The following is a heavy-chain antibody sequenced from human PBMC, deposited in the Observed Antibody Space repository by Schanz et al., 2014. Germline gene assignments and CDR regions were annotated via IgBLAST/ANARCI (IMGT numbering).Heavy chain of an antibody. CDR2: ISGDHRNT. Sequence: EVQLVQSGGGLVQPGGSLRLSCAASGFTFSTHAMSWVRQAPGKGLEWVSSISGDHRNTFYADSVKGRFAISRNNSKNTLYLQMNSLRAEDTAIYYCAKGRFGELSAFDIWGRGTMVTVSS. CDR1: GFTFSTHA. V-gene: IGHV3-23*04. CDR3: AKGRFGELSAFDI. J-gene: IGHJ3*02. D-gene: IGHD3-10*01.